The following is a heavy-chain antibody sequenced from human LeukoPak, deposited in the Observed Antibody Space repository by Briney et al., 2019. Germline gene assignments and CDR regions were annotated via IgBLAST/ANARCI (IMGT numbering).Heavy chain of an antibody. CDR3: AREQWFRWEY. Sequence: GSLRLSCAASGFTFTDYYMNWIRQAPGKGLEWVSYISTPHNLIKYADSVKGRFTISMDSGKNSVHLHLNGLRAEDTAVYYCAREQWFRWEYWGQGVLVTVSS. V-gene: IGHV3-11*01. CDR2: ISTPHNLI. CDR1: GFTFTDYY. J-gene: IGHJ4*02. D-gene: IGHD3-22*01.